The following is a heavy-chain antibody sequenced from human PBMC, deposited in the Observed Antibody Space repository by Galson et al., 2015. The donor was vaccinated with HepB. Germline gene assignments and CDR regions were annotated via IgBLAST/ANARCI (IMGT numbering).Heavy chain of an antibody. J-gene: IGHJ6*02. CDR3: ARDLAELLRYYYGMDV. Sequence: SLRLSCAASGFTFSSYSMNWVRQAPGKGLEWVSSISSSSSYIYYADSVKGRFTISRDNAKNSLYLQMNSLRAEDTAVYYCARDLAELLRYYYGMDVWGQGTTVTVSS. V-gene: IGHV3-21*01. D-gene: IGHD1-26*01. CDR1: GFTFSSYS. CDR2: ISSSSSYI.